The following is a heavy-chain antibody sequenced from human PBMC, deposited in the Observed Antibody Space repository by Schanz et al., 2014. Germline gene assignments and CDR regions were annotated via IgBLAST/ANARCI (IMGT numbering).Heavy chain of an antibody. D-gene: IGHD3-22*01. J-gene: IGHJ6*02. V-gene: IGHV3-21*01. CDR2: VTSRNYM. Sequence: EVQLVESGGGLVQPGGSLRLSCAASGFTFSSYAMNWVRQAPGKGLEWVSSVTSRNYMYYADSVTGRFTLSRDSAKNLVFLQMNSLRVEDTAVYYCARNYYDSSGYYHGMDVWGQGTTVTVSS. CDR1: GFTFSSYA. CDR3: ARNYYDSSGYYHGMDV.